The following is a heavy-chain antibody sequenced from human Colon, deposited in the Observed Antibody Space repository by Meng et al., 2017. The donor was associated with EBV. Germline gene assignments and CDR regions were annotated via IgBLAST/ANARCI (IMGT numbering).Heavy chain of an antibody. V-gene: IGHV4-34*01. CDR2: IHHSGST. J-gene: IGHJ5*01. D-gene: IGHD3-22*01. Sequence: QGNLREWGASLLKPSETLPRSCAVFGGSFSGNFWTWIRQSPGEGLEWIGEIHHSGSTKYNPSLKNRVSISLDTSKKQFSLQLTSVTAADTAVYFCARDPAQEDFDTSGYMYDSWGPGTLVTVSS. CDR1: GGSFSGNF. CDR3: ARDPAQEDFDTSGYMYDS.